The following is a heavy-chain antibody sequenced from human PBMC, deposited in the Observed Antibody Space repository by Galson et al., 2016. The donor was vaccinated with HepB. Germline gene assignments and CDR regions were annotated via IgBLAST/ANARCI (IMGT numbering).Heavy chain of an antibody. V-gene: IGHV3-74*01. D-gene: IGHD1-20*01. CDR1: GFTFSTYW. CDR3: ARDNWDDAGCSVDH. CDR2: VNTDGSGA. J-gene: IGHJ4*02. Sequence: SLRLSCAASGFTFSTYWMHWVRQAQGKGLVWLSRVNTDGSGADYADSVKGRFTISRENSKNTLYLEMNSLRAEDTAVYYCARDNWDDAGCSVDHWVQGTLVTVSS.